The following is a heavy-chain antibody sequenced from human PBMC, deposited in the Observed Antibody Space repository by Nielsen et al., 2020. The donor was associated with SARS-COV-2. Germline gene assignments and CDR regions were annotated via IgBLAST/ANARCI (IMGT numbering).Heavy chain of an antibody. CDR3: ARHTRSSSSFYYYYYMDV. CDR1: GYSFPTYW. CDR2: IYPGDSDT. D-gene: IGHD6-6*01. Sequence: GESLKISCKGSGYSFPTYWIGWVRQMPGKGLEWLWIIYPGDSDTRYSPSFQGQVTISADKSISTAYLQWSSLKASDTAKYYCARHTRSSSSFYYYYYMDVWGKGTTVTVSS. V-gene: IGHV5-51*01. J-gene: IGHJ6*03.